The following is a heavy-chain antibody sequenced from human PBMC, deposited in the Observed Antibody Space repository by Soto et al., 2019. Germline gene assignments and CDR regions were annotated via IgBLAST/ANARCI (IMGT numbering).Heavy chain of an antibody. J-gene: IGHJ4*01. V-gene: IGHV3-72*01. Sequence: EVQLVESGGGLVQPGGSQRLSCVASGFTFSDHYMDWVRQAPGKGLEWVGRIRNKASSYTTDYAASVKGRFTISRDDSKDSLYLQMNSLKTEDTAIYYCARDSGKGAYFDYWGHGTLATVSS. D-gene: IGHD1-26*01. CDR2: IRNKASSYTT. CDR3: ARDSGKGAYFDY. CDR1: GFTFSDHY.